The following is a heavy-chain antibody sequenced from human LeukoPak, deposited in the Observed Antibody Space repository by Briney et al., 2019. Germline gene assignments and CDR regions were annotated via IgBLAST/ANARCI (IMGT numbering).Heavy chain of an antibody. J-gene: IGHJ6*03. Sequence: ASVKVSCKASGYTFTSYDINWVRQATGQGLEWMGWMNPNSGNTGYAQKFQGRVTMTRNTSISTAYIELRSLRSEDTAVYYCARVPEGPYSSASYYYYYMDVWGKGTTVTVSS. CDR3: ARVPEGPYSSASYYYYYMDV. V-gene: IGHV1-8*01. D-gene: IGHD6-25*01. CDR1: GYTFTSYD. CDR2: MNPNSGNT.